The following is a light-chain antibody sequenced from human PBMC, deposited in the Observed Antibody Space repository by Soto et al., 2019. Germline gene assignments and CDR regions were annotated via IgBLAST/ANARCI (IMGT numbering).Light chain of an antibody. V-gene: IGLV2-11*01. CDR2: DVS. CDR1: SSDVGGYNY. CDR3: CSYAGSYPYV. Sequence: QSALTQPRSVSGSPGQSVTISCTGTSSDVGGYNYVSWYQEQPGKAPKLMIYDVSKRPSGAPDRFSGSKSGNTASLTISGLQAEDEADYYCCSYAGSYPYVFGTGTKVTVL. J-gene: IGLJ1*01.